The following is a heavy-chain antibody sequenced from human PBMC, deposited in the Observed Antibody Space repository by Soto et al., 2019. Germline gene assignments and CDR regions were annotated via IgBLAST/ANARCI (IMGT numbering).Heavy chain of an antibody. CDR1: GFSFSYAW. D-gene: IGHD6-19*01. CDR3: VRDSHSTGWYEWVSMTLSIDFDY. V-gene: IGHV3-15*01. CDR2: VKSKTDGGTT. J-gene: IGHJ4*02. Sequence: EVQLVESGGGLVKPGGSLRLSCAASGFSFSYAWMSWVRQAPGKGLEWVGRVKSKTDGGTTDYAAPVKGRFTISRDNSKNRLYLQMNSLRVEDTAVYYCVRDSHSTGWYEWVSMTLSIDFDYWGQGTLVTVSS.